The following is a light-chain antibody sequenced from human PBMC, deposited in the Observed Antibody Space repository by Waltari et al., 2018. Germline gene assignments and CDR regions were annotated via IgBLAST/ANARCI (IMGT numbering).Light chain of an antibody. CDR3: QAWDSSTGGV. CDR1: KLGDTS. J-gene: IGLJ2*01. V-gene: IGLV3-1*01. CDR2: QDR. Sequence: SYELTQPPSVSVSPGQTDSITCPGAKLGDTSPCWYQQKPGQSPVLVIYQDRKRPSGIPERFSGSNSGNTATLTISGTQAMDEADYYCQAWDSSTGGVFGGGTKLTVL.